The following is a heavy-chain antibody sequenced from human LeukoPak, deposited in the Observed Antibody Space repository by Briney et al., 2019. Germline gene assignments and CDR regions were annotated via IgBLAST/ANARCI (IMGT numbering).Heavy chain of an antibody. CDR2: ISGSGGTT. J-gene: IGHJ3*02. CDR3: AKETASGYGAFDI. Sequence: GGSLRLSCAASGFTFGSYAMSWVRQAPGKGLEWVSAISGSGGTTYSADSVKGRFTISRDNSKNTLYLQMNSLRVEDTALYYCAKETASGYGAFDIWGQGTMVTVSS. D-gene: IGHD3-22*01. CDR1: GFTFGSYA. V-gene: IGHV3-23*01.